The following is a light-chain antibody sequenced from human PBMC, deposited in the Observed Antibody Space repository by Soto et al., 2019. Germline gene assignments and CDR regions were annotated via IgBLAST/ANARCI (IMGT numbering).Light chain of an antibody. CDR3: SSYTGGNPSYV. V-gene: IGLV2-11*01. J-gene: IGLJ1*01. CDR1: SSDVGGYDF. Sequence: QSVLTQPRSVSGSPGQSVTISCTGTSSDVGGYDFVSWYQQHPGKAPKLMISDVSKRPSGFPDRFSGSKSGNTASLTVSGLQAEDEADYYCSSYTGGNPSYVFGTGTKVTVL. CDR2: DVS.